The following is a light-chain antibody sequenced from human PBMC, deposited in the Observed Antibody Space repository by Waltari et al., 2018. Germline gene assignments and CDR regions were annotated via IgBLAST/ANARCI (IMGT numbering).Light chain of an antibody. V-gene: IGKV2-28*01. J-gene: IGKJ1*01. CDR3: MQALQTPRT. Sequence: DIVMTQSQLSLPVTPGETASISCRYSQSLLHSNGYNYLDWYLQKPGQSPQLLIYLGSNRASGVPDRFSGSGSGTDFTLKISRVEAEDVGVYYCMQALQTPRTFGQGTKVEIK. CDR1: QSLLHSNGYNY. CDR2: LGS.